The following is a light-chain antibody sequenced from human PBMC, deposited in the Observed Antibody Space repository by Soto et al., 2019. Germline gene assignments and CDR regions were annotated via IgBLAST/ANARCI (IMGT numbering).Light chain of an antibody. J-gene: IGKJ1*01. CDR3: QQSYSTPWT. Sequence: DIQMTQSPSSLSASVGDRVTITCRASQSISSSLNWYQQKPGKAPKLLIYAASTLQSGVPSRFSGSGSGTDFTLTISSLQPEDFANYYCQQSYSTPWTFGRGTKVEIK. CDR2: AAS. CDR1: QSISSS. V-gene: IGKV1-39*01.